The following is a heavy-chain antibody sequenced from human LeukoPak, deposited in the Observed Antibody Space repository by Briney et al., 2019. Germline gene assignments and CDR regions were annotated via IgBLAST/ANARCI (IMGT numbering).Heavy chain of an antibody. CDR3: AKDLRYFDWLFDS. V-gene: IGHV3-30*18. CDR1: GFTFSSYG. J-gene: IGHJ4*02. Sequence: GESLRLSCAASGFTFSSYGMHWVRQAPGKGLEWVAVISYDGSNKYSADSVKGRFTISRDNSKNTLYLQMNSLRAEDTAVYYCAKDLRYFDWLFDSWGQGTLVTVSS. CDR2: ISYDGSNK. D-gene: IGHD3-9*01.